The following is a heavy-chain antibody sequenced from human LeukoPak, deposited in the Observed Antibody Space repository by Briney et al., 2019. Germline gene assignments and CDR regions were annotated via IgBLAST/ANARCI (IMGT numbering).Heavy chain of an antibody. D-gene: IGHD5-24*01. J-gene: IGHJ3*02. V-gene: IGHV4-59*08. Sequence: SETLSLTCTVSGGSISSYYWSWIREPLEKGLEWIGYIYYSRSTNDNPSLKSRVTISVDTSKNQFSLKLSSVTAADTAVYYCARHRRWLQFDAFDIWGQGTMVTVSS. CDR2: IYYSRST. CDR3: ARHRRWLQFDAFDI. CDR1: GGSISSYY.